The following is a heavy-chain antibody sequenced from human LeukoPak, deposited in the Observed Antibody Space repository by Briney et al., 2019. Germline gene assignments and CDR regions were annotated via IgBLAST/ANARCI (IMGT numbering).Heavy chain of an antibody. J-gene: IGHJ4*02. CDR2: IYTSGST. D-gene: IGHD3-3*01. CDR3: ARGRGIFGVVIADDY. CDR1: GGSISSYY. Sequence: SETLSLTCTVSGGSISSYYWSWIRQPAGKGLEWIGRIYTSGSTNYNPSLKSRVTMSVDTSKNQFSLKLSSVTAADTAVYYCARGRGIFGVVIADDYWGQGTLVTVSS. V-gene: IGHV4-4*07.